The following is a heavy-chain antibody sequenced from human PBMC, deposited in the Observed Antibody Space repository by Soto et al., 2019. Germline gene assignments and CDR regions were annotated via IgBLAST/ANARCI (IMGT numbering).Heavy chain of an antibody. Sequence: EVQLVESGGGLVQPGGSLRLSWAASGCTFSGYGMPWVGQAPGKGLLWVSRINSDGSSTSYADPVKGRFTISRDNAKNTLYLQMNSLRAEDTAVYYCARDLYSGGYSGYDLGYWGQGTLVTVSS. D-gene: IGHD5-12*01. CDR1: GCTFSGYG. CDR2: INSDGSST. J-gene: IGHJ4*02. V-gene: IGHV3-74*01. CDR3: ARDLYSGGYSGYDLGY.